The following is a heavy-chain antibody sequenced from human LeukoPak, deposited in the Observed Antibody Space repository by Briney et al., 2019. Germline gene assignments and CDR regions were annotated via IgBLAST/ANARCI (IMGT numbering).Heavy chain of an antibody. CDR3: ARVKGYSYGFSPRYLDY. CDR1: GGSFSGYY. Sequence: PSETLSLTCAVYGGSFSGYYWSWIRQPPGRGLEWIGEINHSGSTNYNPSLKSRVTISVDTSKNQFSLKLSSVTAADTAVYYCARVKGYSYGFSPRYLDYWGQGTLVTVSS. CDR2: INHSGST. D-gene: IGHD5-18*01. V-gene: IGHV4-34*01. J-gene: IGHJ4*02.